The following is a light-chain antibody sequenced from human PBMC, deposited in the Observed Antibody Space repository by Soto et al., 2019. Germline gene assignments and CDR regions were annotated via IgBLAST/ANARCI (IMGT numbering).Light chain of an antibody. V-gene: IGKV1-5*03. CDR3: QHHSTNSPWT. J-gene: IGKJ1*01. CDR2: KAS. CDR1: QSISTW. Sequence: DIQMTQSPSTLSASVGDRVTITCRASQSISTWLAWYQQKPGKAPKLLIYKASSLESGVPSRFSGSGSGTEFTLTISSLQPDDFASFYCQHHSTNSPWTFGQGTKVEIK.